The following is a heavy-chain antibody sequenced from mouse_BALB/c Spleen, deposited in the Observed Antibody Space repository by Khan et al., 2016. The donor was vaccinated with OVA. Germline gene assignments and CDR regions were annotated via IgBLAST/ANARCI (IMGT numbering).Heavy chain of an antibody. D-gene: IGHD1-1*01. CDR2: ISSGSSTI. V-gene: IGHV5-17*02. CDR1: GFTFSSFG. CDR3: ATYGWWD. J-gene: IGHJ1*01. Sequence: EVELVESGGGLVQPGVSRKLSCAASGFTFSSFGMHWVRQAPEKGLEWVAYISSGSSTIYYADTVKGRFTISRDNPKNTLFLQMTSLRSEDTAMYYCATYGWWDWGAGTTVTVSS.